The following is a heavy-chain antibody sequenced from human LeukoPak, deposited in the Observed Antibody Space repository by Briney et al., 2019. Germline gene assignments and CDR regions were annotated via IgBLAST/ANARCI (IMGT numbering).Heavy chain of an antibody. V-gene: IGHV3-23*01. D-gene: IGHD6-19*01. CDR3: AKTEQWLDDAFDI. CDR1: GFTFSSYA. J-gene: IGHJ3*02. Sequence: QTGGSLRLSCAASGFTFSSYAMSWVRQAPGKGLEWVSAISGSGGSTYYADSVKGRFTISRDNSKNTLYLQMNSLRAEDTAVYYCAKTEQWLDDAFDIWGQRTMVTVSS. CDR2: ISGSGGST.